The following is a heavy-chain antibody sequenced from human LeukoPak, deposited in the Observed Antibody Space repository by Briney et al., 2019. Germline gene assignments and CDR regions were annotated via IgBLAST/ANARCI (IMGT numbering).Heavy chain of an antibody. CDR2: IYHSGST. CDR1: GGSISSGGYS. Sequence: SQTLPLTCAVSGGSISSGGYSWSWIRQPPGKGLEWIGYIYHSGSTYYNPSLKSRVTISVDRSKNQFSLKLSSVTAADTAVYYCARLGWRGATYYFDYWGQGTLVNVSS. J-gene: IGHJ4*02. CDR3: ARLGWRGATYYFDY. V-gene: IGHV4-30-2*01. D-gene: IGHD1-26*01.